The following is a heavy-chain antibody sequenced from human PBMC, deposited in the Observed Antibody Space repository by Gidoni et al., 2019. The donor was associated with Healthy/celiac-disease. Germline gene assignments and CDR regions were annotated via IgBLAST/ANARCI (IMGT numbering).Heavy chain of an antibody. CDR2: IYYSGST. V-gene: IGHV4-59*01. CDR3: ARDRWFGTTNWFDP. D-gene: IGHD3-10*01. CDR1: GGSISSYY. J-gene: IGHJ5*02. Sequence: QVQLQESGPGLVKPSETLSLTCTVSGGSISSYYWSWLRQPPGKGLEWIGYIYYSGSTNYNPSLKSRVTISVDTSKNQFSLKLSSVTAADTAVYYCARDRWFGTTNWFDPWGQGTLVTVSS.